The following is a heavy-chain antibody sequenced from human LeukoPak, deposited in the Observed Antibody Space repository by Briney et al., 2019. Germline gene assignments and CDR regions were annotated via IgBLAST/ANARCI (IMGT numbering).Heavy chain of an antibody. V-gene: IGHV1-69*06. CDR3: ARAPFRSCSSTSCYFDY. Sequence: GASVKASCKASGGTFSSYAISWVRQAPGQGLEWMGGIIPIFGTANYAQKFQGRVTITADKSTSTAYMELSSLRSEDTAVYYCARAPFRSCSSTSCYFDYWGQGTLVTVSS. CDR1: GGTFSSYA. D-gene: IGHD2-2*01. J-gene: IGHJ4*02. CDR2: IIPIFGTA.